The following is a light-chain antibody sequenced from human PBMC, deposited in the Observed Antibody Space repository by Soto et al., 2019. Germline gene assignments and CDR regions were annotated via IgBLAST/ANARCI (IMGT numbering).Light chain of an antibody. CDR1: SSNIGSNY. V-gene: IGLV1-47*01. J-gene: IGLJ2*01. CDR3: AVWDDSLGFL. CDR2: RNN. Sequence: QSVLTQPPSASGTPGQRVTISCSGSSSNIGSNYVYWYQQLPGTAPKLLIYRNNQRPSGVPDRFSGSKSGTSASLAISGLRAEDEADYYCAVWDDSLGFLFGGGTKLTVL.